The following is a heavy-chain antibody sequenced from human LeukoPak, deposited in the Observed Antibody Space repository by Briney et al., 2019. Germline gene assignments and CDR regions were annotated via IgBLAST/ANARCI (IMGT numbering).Heavy chain of an antibody. V-gene: IGHV3-30*18. CDR2: ISYDGSNK. Sequence: GRSLRLSCAASGFTFSSYGMHWVRQAPGKGLEWVAVISYDGSNKYYADSVKGRFTISRDNSKNTLYLQMNSLRAEDTAVYYCAKRFLVYFDYWGQGTLVTVSS. CDR1: GFTFSSYG. D-gene: IGHD3-3*01. CDR3: AKRFLVYFDY. J-gene: IGHJ4*02.